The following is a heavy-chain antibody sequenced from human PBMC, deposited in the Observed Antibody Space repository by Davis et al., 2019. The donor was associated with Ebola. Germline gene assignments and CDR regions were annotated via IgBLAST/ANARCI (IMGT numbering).Heavy chain of an antibody. CDR2: MNPNSGNT. V-gene: IGHV1-8*02. Sequence: ASVKVSCKASGYTFTSYGISWVRQATGQGLEWMGWMNPNSGNTGYAQKFQGRVTMTRDTSTSTVYMELSSLRSEDTAVYYCARGITIFGVVIHFDYWGQGTLVTVSS. CDR1: GYTFTSYG. J-gene: IGHJ4*02. D-gene: IGHD3-3*01. CDR3: ARGITIFGVVIHFDY.